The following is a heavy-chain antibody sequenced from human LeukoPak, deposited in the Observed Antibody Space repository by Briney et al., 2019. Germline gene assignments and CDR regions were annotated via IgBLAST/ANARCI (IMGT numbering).Heavy chain of an antibody. Sequence: GGSLRLSCAASGFTFSSYWMHWVRQAPGKGLVWISRINSDGSSTSYADSVKGRFTISRDNAKNTLYLQMNSLRAEDTAVYYCARALRGATGYYYYMDVWGKGTTATISS. CDR3: ARALRGATGYYYYMDV. V-gene: IGHV3-74*01. D-gene: IGHD5-12*01. J-gene: IGHJ6*03. CDR2: INSDGSST. CDR1: GFTFSSYW.